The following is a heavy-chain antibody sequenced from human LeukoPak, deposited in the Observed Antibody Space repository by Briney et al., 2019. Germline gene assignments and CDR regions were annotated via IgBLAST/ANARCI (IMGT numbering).Heavy chain of an antibody. CDR1: GFTFSNFG. CDR2: IRFDGSNK. Sequence: GGSLRLSCAASGFTFSNFGMHWVRQAPGKGLEWVAFIRFDGSNKYYRDSVKGRFTSSRDNSKNTLYLQLDYLRTEDTAVYYCAKEPKEWELPDYWGQGTLVTVSS. J-gene: IGHJ4*02. CDR3: AKEPKEWELPDY. V-gene: IGHV3-30*02. D-gene: IGHD1-26*01.